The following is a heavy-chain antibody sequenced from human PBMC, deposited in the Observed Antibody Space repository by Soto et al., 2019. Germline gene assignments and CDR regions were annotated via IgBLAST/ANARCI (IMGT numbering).Heavy chain of an antibody. J-gene: IGHJ6*03. CDR3: ARDRWFPEYMDV. CDR2: ISAYNGNT. D-gene: IGHD3-10*01. Sequence: ASVKVSCKAAGYTFTSYGISWVRQAPGQGLEWMGWISAYNGNTNYAQKLQGRVTMTTDTSTSTAYMELRSLRSDDTAVYYCARDRWFPEYMDVWGKGTTVTVSS. V-gene: IGHV1-18*01. CDR1: GYTFTSYG.